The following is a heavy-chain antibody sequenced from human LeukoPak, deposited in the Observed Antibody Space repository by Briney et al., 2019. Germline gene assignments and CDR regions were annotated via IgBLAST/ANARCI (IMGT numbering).Heavy chain of an antibody. D-gene: IGHD4-23*01. Sequence: PSETLSLICRVSLYSMNSGYYWGWIRQSPGKGLEWIGSMHHSGSTDFNPSLKSRVTISVDTSKNQFSLKLSSVTAADTAVYYCAREVRPTVVTDEAQPGGWFDPWGQGTLVTVSS. CDR2: MHHSGST. CDR1: LYSMNSGYY. J-gene: IGHJ5*02. CDR3: AREVRPTVVTDEAQPGGWFDP. V-gene: IGHV4-38-2*02.